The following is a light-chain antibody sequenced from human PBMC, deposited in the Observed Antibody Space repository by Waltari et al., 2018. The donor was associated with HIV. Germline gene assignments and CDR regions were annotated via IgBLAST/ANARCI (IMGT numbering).Light chain of an antibody. Sequence: QSALTQPRSVSGSPGQSVTISCTGTSSDVGGSNSVSWYQQHPGKAPKLMIYDVSKRPSGVPDRFSGSKSGNTASLTISGLQAEDEADYYCCSYAGSYGVFGGGTKLTVL. V-gene: IGLV2-11*01. CDR3: CSYAGSYGV. CDR1: SSDVGGSNS. CDR2: DVS. J-gene: IGLJ3*02.